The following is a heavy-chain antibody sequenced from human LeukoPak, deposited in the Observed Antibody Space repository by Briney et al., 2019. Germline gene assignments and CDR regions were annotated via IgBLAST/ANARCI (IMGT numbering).Heavy chain of an antibody. D-gene: IGHD4-17*01. CDR3: ARLEATVTDFDY. CDR2: INHSGST. V-gene: IGHV4-34*01. J-gene: IGHJ4*02. CDR1: GGSFSGYY. Sequence: SETLSLTCAVYGGSFSGYYWSWIRQPPGKGLEWIGEINHSGSTNYNPSLKSRVTISVDTSKNQFSLKLSSVTAADTAVYYCARLEATVTDFDYWGQGTLVTVSS.